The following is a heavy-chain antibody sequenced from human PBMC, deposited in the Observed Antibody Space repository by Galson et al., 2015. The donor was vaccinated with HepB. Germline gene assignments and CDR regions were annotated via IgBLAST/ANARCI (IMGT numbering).Heavy chain of an antibody. CDR1: GFTFSDYY. Sequence: SLRLSCAASGFTFSDYYMSWIRQAPGKGLEWVSYISSSSSYTNYADSVKGRFTISRDNAKNSLYLQMNSLRAEDTAVYYCARLSIAAAGTMDYWYFDLWGRGTLVTVSS. D-gene: IGHD6-13*01. CDR2: ISSSSSYT. CDR3: ARLSIAAAGTMDYWYFDL. V-gene: IGHV3-11*03. J-gene: IGHJ2*01.